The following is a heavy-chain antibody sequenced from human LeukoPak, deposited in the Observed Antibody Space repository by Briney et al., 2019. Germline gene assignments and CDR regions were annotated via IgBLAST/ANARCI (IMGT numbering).Heavy chain of an antibody. J-gene: IGHJ5*02. CDR3: ARNKYSSGWYEGLSWFDP. CDR2: INHSGST. D-gene: IGHD6-19*01. V-gene: IGHV4-34*01. CDR1: GGSFSGYY. Sequence: SETLSLTCAVYGGSFSGYYWSWIRQPPGKGLEWIGEINHSGSTNYNPSLKSRVTISVDTSKNQFSLKLSSVTAADTAVYYCARNKYSSGWYEGLSWFDPWGQGTLVTVSS.